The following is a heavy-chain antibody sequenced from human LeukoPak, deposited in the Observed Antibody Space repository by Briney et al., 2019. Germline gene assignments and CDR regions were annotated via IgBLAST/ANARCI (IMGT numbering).Heavy chain of an antibody. Sequence: VQPGGSLRLSCAASGFTFSYNWMHWVRQAPGKGLMWVSHINGDGSNTTYADSVKGRFAISRDNAKNTLFLQMNSLRAEDTGVYYCTRDLGYCSGGTCLPSGPADYWGQGTLVTVSS. J-gene: IGHJ4*02. CDR1: GFTFSYNW. V-gene: IGHV3-74*01. CDR3: TRDLGYCSGGTCLPSGPADY. D-gene: IGHD2-15*01. CDR2: INGDGSNT.